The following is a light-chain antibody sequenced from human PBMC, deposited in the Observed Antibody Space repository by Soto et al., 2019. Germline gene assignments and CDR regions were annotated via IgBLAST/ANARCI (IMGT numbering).Light chain of an antibody. CDR3: QAYDSSRRGCWV. V-gene: IGLV1-40*01. J-gene: IGLJ3*02. Sequence: QSVLTQPPSVSGAPGQRVTISCTGSSSNIGAGYDVHWYQQLPGTAPKLLIYGNSNRPSGVPDRFSGAKSGTSAALAITGRQAEEEADDYCQAYDSSRRGCWVFGGGTKLTVL. CDR1: SSNIGAGYD. CDR2: GNS.